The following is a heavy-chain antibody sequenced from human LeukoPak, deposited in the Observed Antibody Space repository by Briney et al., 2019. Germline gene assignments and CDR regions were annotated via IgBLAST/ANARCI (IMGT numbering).Heavy chain of an antibody. CDR3: AREDSSGWHYAFDI. CDR2: IYSGNT. D-gene: IGHD6-19*01. CDR1: GFTVSTNS. Sequence: GSLRLSCTVSGFTVSTNSMSWVRQAPGKGLEWVSFIYSGNTHYSDSVKGRFTISRDNSKNTLYLQMNSLRAEDTAVYYCAREDSSGWHYAFDIWGQGTMVTVSS. J-gene: IGHJ3*02. V-gene: IGHV3-53*01.